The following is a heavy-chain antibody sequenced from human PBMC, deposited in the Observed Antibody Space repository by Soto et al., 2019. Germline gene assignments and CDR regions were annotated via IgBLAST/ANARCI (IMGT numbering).Heavy chain of an antibody. V-gene: IGHV1-69*12. CDR2: IIPIFGTA. J-gene: IGHJ4*02. Sequence: QVQLVQSGAEVKKPGSSVKVSCKASGGTFSSYAISWVRQAPGQGLEWMGGIIPIFGTANYAQKFQGRVTITADXXTXTXYMELSSLRSEDTAVYYCARVSGYDILTGQTYYFDYWGQGTLVTVSS. CDR1: GGTFSSYA. D-gene: IGHD3-9*01. CDR3: ARVSGYDILTGQTYYFDY.